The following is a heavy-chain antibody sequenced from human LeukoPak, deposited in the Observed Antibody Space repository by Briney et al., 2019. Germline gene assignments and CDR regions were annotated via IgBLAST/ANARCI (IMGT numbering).Heavy chain of an antibody. V-gene: IGHV3-23*01. D-gene: IGHD3-22*01. CDR3: AKDPPSSYYDSSGPLGDY. CDR2: ISPSGDIT. Sequence: GGSLRLSCAASGFTFSNHGMDWVRQAPGKGLEWVSGISPSGDITYYADSVKGRFTISRDNSKNTLYLQMNSLRAEDTAVYYCAKDPPSSYYDSSGPLGDYWGQGTLVTVSS. CDR1: GFTFSNHG. J-gene: IGHJ4*02.